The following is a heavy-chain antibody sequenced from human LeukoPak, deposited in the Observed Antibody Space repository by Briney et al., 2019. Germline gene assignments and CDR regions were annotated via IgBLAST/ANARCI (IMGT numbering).Heavy chain of an antibody. J-gene: IGHJ6*02. CDR2: IKKDGSEK. D-gene: IGHD3-16*01. CDR1: GFIFSGSW. V-gene: IGHV3-7*03. CDR3: ARGGGLDV. Sequence: GGSLRLSCTASGFIFSGSWMAWIRQAPGKGLEWVAIIKKDGSEKYYVDSMKGRFTISRDNAKNSLYLQMSNLRAEDTAVYFCARGGGLDVWGQGATVTVSS.